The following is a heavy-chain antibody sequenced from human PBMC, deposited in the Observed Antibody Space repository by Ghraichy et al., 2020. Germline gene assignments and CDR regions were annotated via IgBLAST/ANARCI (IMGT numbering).Heavy chain of an antibody. D-gene: IGHD1-1*01. CDR3: AKDDNYHDTYVYLRVMDV. V-gene: IGHV3-30*18. J-gene: IGHJ6*02. CDR2: LSYDGSDR. Sequence: LSLTCAASGFTFSHFGMHWVRQVPGKGLEWLAVLSYDGSDRYYADSVKGRFTISRDNSNNMVYLQMDSLRAEDTAVYYCAKDDNYHDTYVYLRVMDVWGQGTTVTVSS. CDR1: GFTFSHFG.